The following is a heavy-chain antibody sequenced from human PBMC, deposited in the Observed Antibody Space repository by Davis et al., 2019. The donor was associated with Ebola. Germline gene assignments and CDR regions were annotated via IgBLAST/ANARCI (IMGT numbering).Heavy chain of an antibody. CDR1: GFTFSSYW. J-gene: IGHJ4*02. Sequence: PGGSLRLSSGASGFTFSSYWMNWVRQAPGKGLVWVSRINRDGSISTYADSVRGRFTISRDNAKNTLYLQMNSLRVEDTAVYYCTRDYGDYINDYWGQGTLVTVSS. CDR2: INRDGSIS. D-gene: IGHD4-17*01. CDR3: TRDYGDYINDY. V-gene: IGHV3-74*01.